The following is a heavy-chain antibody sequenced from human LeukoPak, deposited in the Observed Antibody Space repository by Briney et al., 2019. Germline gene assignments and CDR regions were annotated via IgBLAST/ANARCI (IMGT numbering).Heavy chain of an antibody. Sequence: GGSLRLSCAASGFTFSSSWMTWVRQAPGKGLEWVAHIKEDGSDKYYVDSVTGRFAISRDNTKNSLYLQMSSLRAGDTAVYYCATWSDAWEFDYWGQGTLVSVSS. CDR1: GFTFSSSW. D-gene: IGHD1-26*01. CDR3: ATWSDAWEFDY. J-gene: IGHJ4*02. V-gene: IGHV3-7*05. CDR2: IKEDGSDK.